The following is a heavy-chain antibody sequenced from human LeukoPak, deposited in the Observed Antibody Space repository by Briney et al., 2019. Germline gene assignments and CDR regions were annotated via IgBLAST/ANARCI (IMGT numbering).Heavy chain of an antibody. CDR1: AFTVSRNY. CDR2: IYSGGST. V-gene: IGHV3-66*01. CDR3: ARESYILTGYPFDY. Sequence: GGSLRLSCAASAFTVSRNYMNRVRQAPGKGLEWVSVIYSGGSTYYADSVKGRFTISRDDSKKTVYLQMNSLRAEDTAVYYCARESYILTGYPFDYWGLGTLVTVSS. J-gene: IGHJ4*02. D-gene: IGHD3-9*01.